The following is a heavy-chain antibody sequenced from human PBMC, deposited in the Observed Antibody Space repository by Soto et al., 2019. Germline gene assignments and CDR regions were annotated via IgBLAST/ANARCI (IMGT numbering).Heavy chain of an antibody. CDR3: ARGGTKDYYYYGMDV. V-gene: IGHV3-21*01. Sequence: GGSLRLSCAASGFTFSSYSMNWVRQAPGKGLEWVSSISSSSSYIYYADSVRGRFTISRDNAKNSLYLQMNSLRAEDTAVYYCARGGTKDYYYYGMDVWGKGTRVTVSS. CDR2: ISSSSSYI. J-gene: IGHJ6*04. CDR1: GFTFSSYS.